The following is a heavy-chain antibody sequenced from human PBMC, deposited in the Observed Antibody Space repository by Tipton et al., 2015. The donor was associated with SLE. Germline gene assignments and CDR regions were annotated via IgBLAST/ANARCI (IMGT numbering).Heavy chain of an antibody. Sequence: TLSLTCAVSGGSITGYYWSWIRQVPGKGLERIGYIYYSGRANYNPSLKSRVTISVDTSKNQFSLKLSSVTAADTAVYYCARGYQLPRGPDCYYLMDVRGKGTSVTVSS. CDR1: GGSITGYY. D-gene: IGHD2-2*01. V-gene: IGHV4-59*01. J-gene: IGHJ6*03. CDR3: ARGYQLPRGPDCYYLMDV. CDR2: IYYSGRA.